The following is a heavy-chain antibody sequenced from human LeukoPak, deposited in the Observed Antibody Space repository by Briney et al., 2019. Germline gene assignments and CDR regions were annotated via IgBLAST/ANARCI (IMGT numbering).Heavy chain of an antibody. CDR3: ARAGYRVITMVRGDV. D-gene: IGHD3-10*01. J-gene: IGHJ6*04. Sequence: PGGSLRLSCAASGFTFNRYNMNWVRRAPGKGLEWVSSISTSSSYIYYADSVKGRFTISRDNSKNTLDLQMNSLRAEDTAVYYCARAGYRVITMVRGDVWGKGTTVTISS. CDR1: GFTFNRYN. V-gene: IGHV3-21*01. CDR2: ISTSSSYI.